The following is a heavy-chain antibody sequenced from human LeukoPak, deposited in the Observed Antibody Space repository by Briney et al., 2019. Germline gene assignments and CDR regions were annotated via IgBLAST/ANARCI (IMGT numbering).Heavy chain of an antibody. CDR3: ARRLRTLYMGSYFDY. CDR1: GDSVSTSF. CDR2: IDYSASA. D-gene: IGHD4-17*01. J-gene: IGHJ4*02. V-gene: IGHV4-59*08. Sequence: PSETLSLTCTASGDSVSTSFWSWIRQPPGKGLEWIGYIDYSASATYNPSLKGRITISVDTSKNQFSLMLTSVPAADTAVYYCARRLRTLYMGSYFDYWGQGTLVTVSS.